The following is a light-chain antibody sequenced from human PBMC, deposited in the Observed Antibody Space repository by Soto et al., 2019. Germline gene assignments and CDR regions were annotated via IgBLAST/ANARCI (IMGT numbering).Light chain of an antibody. J-gene: IGLJ1*01. CDR1: SSDVGGYNY. V-gene: IGLV2-14*01. Sequence: LKHPASGYGAARQSSRISNTKTSSDVGGYNYVSWYQQHPGKAPKFMIYDVSNRPSGVSNRFSGSKSGNTASLTISGLQAEDEADYYCCSYTTSNTRQIVFGTGTKVTVL. CDR2: DVS. CDR3: CSYTTSNTRQIV.